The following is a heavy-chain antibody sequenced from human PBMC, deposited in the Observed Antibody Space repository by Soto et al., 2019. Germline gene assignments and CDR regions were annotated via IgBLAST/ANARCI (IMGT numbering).Heavy chain of an antibody. CDR3: AKDLWGYSSSGSFDY. J-gene: IGHJ4*02. V-gene: IGHV3-30*18. CDR1: GFTFSSYG. Sequence: QVQLVESGGGVVQPGRSLRLSCAASGFTFSSYGMRWVRQAPGKGLEWVAVISYDGSNKYYADSVKGRFTISRDNSKNTLYLQMNSLRAEDTAVYYCAKDLWGYSSSGSFDYWGQGTLVTVSS. CDR2: ISYDGSNK. D-gene: IGHD6-6*01.